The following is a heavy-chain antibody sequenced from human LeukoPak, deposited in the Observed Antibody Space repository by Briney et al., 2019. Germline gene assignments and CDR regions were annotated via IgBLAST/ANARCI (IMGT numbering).Heavy chain of an antibody. CDR1: GYTFTGYY. CDR3: ARDRGRSSSSWLKYYFDY. Sequence: ASVKVSCKASGYTFTGYYMHWVRQAPGQGLECMGWISAYNGNTDYAQKLQGRVTMTTDTSTSTAYMELRSLRSDDTAVYYCARDRGRSSSSWLKYYFDYWGQGTLVTVSS. J-gene: IGHJ4*02. CDR2: ISAYNGNT. V-gene: IGHV1-18*04. D-gene: IGHD6-13*01.